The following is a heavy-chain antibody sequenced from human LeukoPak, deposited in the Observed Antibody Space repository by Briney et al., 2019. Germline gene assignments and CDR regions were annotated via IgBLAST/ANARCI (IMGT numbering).Heavy chain of an antibody. CDR2: ISGSGGST. CDR1: GFTFSSYA. CDR3: AKNGRGYSSDYFDY. V-gene: IGHV3-23*01. Sequence: GGSLRLSYAASGFTFSSYAMSWVRHAPGKGLGWVSAISGSGGSTYYADSVKGRFTISRDNSKNTLYLQMNTLRPEDTAVYSCAKNGRGYSSDYFDYWGQGTLVTVSS. D-gene: IGHD5-18*01. J-gene: IGHJ4*02.